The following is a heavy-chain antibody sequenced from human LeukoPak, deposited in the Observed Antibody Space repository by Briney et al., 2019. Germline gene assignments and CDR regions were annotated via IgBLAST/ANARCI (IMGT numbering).Heavy chain of an antibody. D-gene: IGHD5-18*01. CDR3: AKGDGYSYGQLAEYFQH. CDR1: GFTFSSYA. J-gene: IGHJ1*01. CDR2: ISGSGGST. V-gene: IGHV3-23*01. Sequence: EGSLRLSCAASGFTFSSYAMSWVRQAPGKGLEWVSAISGSGGSTYYADSVKGRFTISRDNSKNTLYLQMNSLRAEDTAVYYCAKGDGYSYGQLAEYFQHWGQGTLVTVSS.